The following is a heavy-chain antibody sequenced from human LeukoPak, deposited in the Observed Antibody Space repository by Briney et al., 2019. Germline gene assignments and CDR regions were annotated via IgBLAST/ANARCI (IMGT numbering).Heavy chain of an antibody. D-gene: IGHD6-13*01. CDR1: GYTFTSYG. CDR3: ATVGIAAAGTGYYYYMDV. J-gene: IGHJ6*03. CDR2: ISAYNGNT. Sequence: ASVKVSCKASGYTFTSYGISRVRQAPGQGLEWMGWISAYNGNTNYAQKLQGRVTMTTDTSTSTAYMELRSLGSDDTAVYYCATVGIAAAGTGYYYYMDVWGKGTTVTVSS. V-gene: IGHV1-18*01.